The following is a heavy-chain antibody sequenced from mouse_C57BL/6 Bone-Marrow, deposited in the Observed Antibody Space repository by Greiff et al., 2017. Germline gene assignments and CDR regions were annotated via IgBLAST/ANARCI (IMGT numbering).Heavy chain of an antibody. CDR3: ARRDYYGSSYDAMDY. CDR1: GFTFSSYG. D-gene: IGHD1-1*01. Sequence: DVMLVESGGDLVKPGGSLKLSCAASGFTFSSYGMSWVRQTPDKRLEWVATISSGGSYTYYPDSVKGRFTISRDNAKNTLYLQMSSLKSEDTAMYYCARRDYYGSSYDAMDYWGQGTSVTVSS. V-gene: IGHV5-6*02. CDR2: ISSGGSYT. J-gene: IGHJ4*01.